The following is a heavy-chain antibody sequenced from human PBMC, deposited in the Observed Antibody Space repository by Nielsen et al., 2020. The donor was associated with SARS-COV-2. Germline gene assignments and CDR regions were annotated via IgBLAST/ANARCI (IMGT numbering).Heavy chain of an antibody. CDR3: ATGAAAGTQNWFDP. CDR2: ISAYNGNT. Sequence: ASVKVSCKVSGYTLTELSMHWVRQAPGKGLEWMGWISAYNGNTNYAQKLQGRVTMTEDTSTDTAYMELSSLRSEDTAVYYCATGAAAGTQNWFDPWGQGTLVTVSS. J-gene: IGHJ5*02. V-gene: IGHV1-24*01. D-gene: IGHD6-13*01. CDR1: GYTLTELS.